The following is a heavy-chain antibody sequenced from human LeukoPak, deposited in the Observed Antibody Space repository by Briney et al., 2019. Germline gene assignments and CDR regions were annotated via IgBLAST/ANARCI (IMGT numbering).Heavy chain of an antibody. V-gene: IGHV3-30*03. CDR3: ARMVVVTLFDY. J-gene: IGHJ4*02. Sequence: GGSLRLSCAASGFTFSSYGMHWVRQAPGKGLEWVAVISYDGSNKYYADSVKGRFTISRDNSKNTLYLQMNSLRAEDTAVYYCARMVVVTLFDYWGQGTLVTVSS. CDR1: GFTFSSYG. CDR2: ISYDGSNK. D-gene: IGHD2-15*01.